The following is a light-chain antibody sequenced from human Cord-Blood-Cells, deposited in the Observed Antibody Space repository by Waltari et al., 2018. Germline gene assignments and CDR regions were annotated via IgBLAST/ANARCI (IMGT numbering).Light chain of an antibody. CDR1: QGISSY. J-gene: IGKJ1*01. V-gene: IGKV1-8*01. CDR2: AAY. Sequence: AIRMTQSPSSLSASTGDRVTITCRVSQGISSYLAWYQQKPGKAPKLLIYAAYTLQSGVPSRFSGSGSGTDFTLTISCLQSEDFATYYCQQYYSYPWTFGQGTKVEIK. CDR3: QQYYSYPWT.